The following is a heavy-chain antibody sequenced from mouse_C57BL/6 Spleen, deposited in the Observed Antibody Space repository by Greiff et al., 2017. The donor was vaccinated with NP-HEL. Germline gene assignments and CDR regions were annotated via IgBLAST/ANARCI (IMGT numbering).Heavy chain of an antibody. Sequence: EVKLVESGGGLVKPGGSLKLSCAASGFTFSSYTMSWVRQTPEKRLEWVATISGGGGNTYYPDSVKGRFTISRDNAKNTLYLQMSSLRSEDTALYYCATYGYDDGFDYWGQGTTLTVSS. CDR3: ATYGYDDGFDY. J-gene: IGHJ2*01. CDR2: ISGGGGNT. CDR1: GFTFSSYT. V-gene: IGHV5-9*01. D-gene: IGHD2-2*01.